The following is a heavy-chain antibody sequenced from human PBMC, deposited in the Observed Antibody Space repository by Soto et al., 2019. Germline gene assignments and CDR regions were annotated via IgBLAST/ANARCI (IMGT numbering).Heavy chain of an antibody. J-gene: IGHJ5*02. Sequence: ESGGGLVQPGGSLRLSCAASGFTFSSYAMSWVRQAPGKGLEWVSAISGSGGSTYYADSVKGRFTISRDNSKNTLYLQMNSLRAEDTAVYYCAKDYSSGWYLRGWFDPWGQGTLVTVSS. D-gene: IGHD6-19*01. CDR1: GFTFSSYA. V-gene: IGHV3-23*01. CDR2: ISGSGGST. CDR3: AKDYSSGWYLRGWFDP.